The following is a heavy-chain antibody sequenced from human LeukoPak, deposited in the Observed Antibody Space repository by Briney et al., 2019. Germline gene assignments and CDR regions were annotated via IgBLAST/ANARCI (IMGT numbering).Heavy chain of an antibody. CDR2: IYRGGST. D-gene: IGHD3-10*01. CDR1: GFTVSSNY. CDR3: ARGGVNTMVRGVIRYYYMDV. Sequence: GGSLRLSCAASGFTVSSNYMSWVRQAPGKGLEWVSVIYRGGSTYYADSVKGRFTISRDNSKNTLYLQMNSLRAEDTAVYYCARGGVNTMVRGVIRYYYMDVRGKGTTVTISS. V-gene: IGHV3-53*01. J-gene: IGHJ6*03.